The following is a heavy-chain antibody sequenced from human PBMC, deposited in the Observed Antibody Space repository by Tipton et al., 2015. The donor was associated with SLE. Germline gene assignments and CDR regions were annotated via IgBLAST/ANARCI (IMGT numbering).Heavy chain of an antibody. CDR3: ARVHSGYDYDY. CDR2: IYYSGST. D-gene: IGHD5-12*01. CDR1: GGSISSGDYY. J-gene: IGHJ4*02. V-gene: IGHV4-30-4*01. Sequence: LRLSCTVSGGSISSGDYYWSWIRQPPGKGLEWIGYIYYSGSTYYNPSPKSRVTISVDTSKNQFSLKLSSVTAADTAVYYCARVHSGYDYDYWGQGTLVTVSS.